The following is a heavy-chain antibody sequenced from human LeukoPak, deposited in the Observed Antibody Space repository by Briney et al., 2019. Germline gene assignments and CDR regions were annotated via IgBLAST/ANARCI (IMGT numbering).Heavy chain of an antibody. D-gene: IGHD5-12*01. V-gene: IGHV1-46*01. CDR2: INPSGGST. CDR3: ARRGWYSAYDPIFDY. Sequence: ASVKVSCKASGYTFTSYYMHWVRQAPGQGLEWMGMINPSGGSTSYAQKFQGRVTMTRDTSTTTVYVELSSLRSEDTAVYYCARRGWYSAYDPIFDYWGQGTLVTVSS. CDR1: GYTFTSYY. J-gene: IGHJ4*02.